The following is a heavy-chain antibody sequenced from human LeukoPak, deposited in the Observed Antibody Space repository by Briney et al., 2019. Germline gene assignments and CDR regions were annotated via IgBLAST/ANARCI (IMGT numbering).Heavy chain of an antibody. CDR2: ISYDGSNK. D-gene: IGHD3-10*01. J-gene: IGHJ4*02. CDR3: ARPMVRGVIIMYYFDY. V-gene: IGHV3-30*04. CDR1: GFTFSSYA. Sequence: GGSLRLSCAASGFTFSSYAMHWVRQAPGKGLEWVAVISYDGSNKYYADSVKGRFTISRDNSKNTLYLQMNSLRAEDTAVYYCARPMVRGVIIMYYFDYWGQGTLVTVSS.